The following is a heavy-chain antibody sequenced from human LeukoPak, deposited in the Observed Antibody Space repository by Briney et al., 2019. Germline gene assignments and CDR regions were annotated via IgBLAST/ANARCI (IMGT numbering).Heavy chain of an antibody. Sequence: SETLSLTCTVSGGSISSYYWSWIRQPPGKGLEWIGYIYYSGSTNYNPSLKSRVTISVDTSKNQFSLKLSSVTAADTAVYYCARDRGHYYGSGSYLPYNWFDPWGQGTLVTVSS. CDR1: GGSISSYY. CDR2: IYYSGST. CDR3: ARDRGHYYGSGSYLPYNWFDP. D-gene: IGHD3-10*01. J-gene: IGHJ5*02. V-gene: IGHV4-59*01.